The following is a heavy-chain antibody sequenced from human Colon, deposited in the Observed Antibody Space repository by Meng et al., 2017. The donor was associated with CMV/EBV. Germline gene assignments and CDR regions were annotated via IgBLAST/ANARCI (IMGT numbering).Heavy chain of an antibody. Sequence: GESLRLSCVASGLTFSDYWMAWVRQAPGKGLEWVANIKPDGSGKYYVDSVKGRFSISRDNGKNYVDSVKGRFTISRDNAKNSLFLQMNSLRAEDTAVYYCARVSQRYGVDFDYWGQGTLVTVSS. V-gene: IGHV3-7*01. D-gene: IGHD3-9*01. CDR3: ARVSQRYGVDFDY. CDR2: IKPDGSGK. CDR1: GLTFSDYW. J-gene: IGHJ4*02.